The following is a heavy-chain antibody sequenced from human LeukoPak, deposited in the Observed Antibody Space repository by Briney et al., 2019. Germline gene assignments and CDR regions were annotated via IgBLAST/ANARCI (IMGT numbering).Heavy chain of an antibody. CDR1: GYSFTSYW. V-gene: IGHV5-51*01. D-gene: IGHD5-18*01. J-gene: IGHJ3*02. CDR3: ARRIQLGPRGDAFDI. Sequence: GESLKTSCKGSGYSFTSYWIGWVRQMPGKGLEWMGIIYPGDSDTRYSPSFQGQVTISADKSISTAYLQWSSLKASDTAMYYCARRIQLGPRGDAFDIWGQGTMVTVSS. CDR2: IYPGDSDT.